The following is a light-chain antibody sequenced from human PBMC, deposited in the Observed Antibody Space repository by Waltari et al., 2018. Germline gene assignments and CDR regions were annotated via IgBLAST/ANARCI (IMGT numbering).Light chain of an antibody. J-gene: IGLJ2*01. CDR1: GSDVGGYDY. V-gene: IGLV2-14*01. CDR3: SSYTSSGVV. CDR2: DVY. Sequence: QSALTQPASVSGSPGQAIIISCTGTGSDVGGYDYVSWYQQYPGKAPRLIIYDVYNRPSGVSNRFSVSKSDNTASLTISVLQAEDESVYYCSSYTSSGVVFGGGTKLTVL.